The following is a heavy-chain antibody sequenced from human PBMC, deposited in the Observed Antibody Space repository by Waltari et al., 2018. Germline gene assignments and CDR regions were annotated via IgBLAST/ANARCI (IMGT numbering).Heavy chain of an antibody. V-gene: IGHV4-34*01. CDR1: GGSFSGYY. CDR3: ASAPSHWAAAGTGSDY. Sequence: QVQLQQWGAGLLKPSETLSLTCAVYGGSFSGYYWSWIRQPPGKGLEWIGEINHSGSTNYNPALKIRVTISVDTSKNQFSLKLSSVTAADTAVYYCASAPSHWAAAGTGSDYWGQGTLVTVSS. D-gene: IGHD6-13*01. CDR2: INHSGST. J-gene: IGHJ4*02.